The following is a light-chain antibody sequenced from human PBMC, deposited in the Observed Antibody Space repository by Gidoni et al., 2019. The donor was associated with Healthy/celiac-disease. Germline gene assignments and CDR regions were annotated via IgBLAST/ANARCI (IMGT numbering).Light chain of an antibody. CDR1: QSISSY. CDR3: QQSYSTLLYT. Sequence: DIQMTPSPSSLSAPVGDRVTITCRASQSISSYLNWYQQKPGKAPKPLIYAASSLQSGVPSRFSGSGSGTDFTLTISSLQPEDFATYYCQQSYSTLLYTFGQGTKLEIK. CDR2: AAS. V-gene: IGKV1-39*01. J-gene: IGKJ2*01.